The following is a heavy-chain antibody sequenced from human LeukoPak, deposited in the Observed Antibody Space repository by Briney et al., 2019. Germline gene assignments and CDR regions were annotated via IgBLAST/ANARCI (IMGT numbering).Heavy chain of an antibody. D-gene: IGHD2-2*01. V-gene: IGHV3-20*04. CDR2: INWSGGST. Sequence: PGGSLRLSCTASGFAFAEHGMSWVRQVPGKGLEWVSGINWSGGSTGYADPLRGRLTISRDNAKNSLYLQMDSLRAEDTALYYCARAPITSPFYFDYWGQGTLVTVSS. J-gene: IGHJ4*02. CDR1: GFAFAEHG. CDR3: ARAPITSPFYFDY.